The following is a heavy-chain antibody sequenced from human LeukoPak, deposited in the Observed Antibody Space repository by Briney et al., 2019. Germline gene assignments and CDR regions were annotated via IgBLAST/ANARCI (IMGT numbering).Heavy chain of an antibody. D-gene: IGHD2-2*01. V-gene: IGHV1-8*02. Sequence: ASVKVSCKASGYTFTSYDINWVRQATGQGLEWMGWMNPNSGNTGYAQKLQGRVTMTTDTSTSTAYMELRSLRSDDTAVYYCAVCSSTSCFDAFDIWGQGTMVTVSS. CDR3: AVCSSTSCFDAFDI. CDR2: MNPNSGNT. J-gene: IGHJ3*02. CDR1: GYTFTSYD.